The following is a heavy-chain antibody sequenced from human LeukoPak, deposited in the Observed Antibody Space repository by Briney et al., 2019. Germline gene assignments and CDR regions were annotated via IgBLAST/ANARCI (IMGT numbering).Heavy chain of an antibody. V-gene: IGHV1-2*02. J-gene: IGHJ5*02. Sequence: ASVKVSCKASGYTFTGYYMHWVRQAPGQGLEWMGWINPNSGGTNYAQKLQGRVTMTTDTSTSTAYMELRSLRSDDTAVYYCARDPKRITMVRGVINWFDPWGQGTLVTVSS. CDR1: GYTFTGYY. D-gene: IGHD3-10*01. CDR3: ARDPKRITMVRGVINWFDP. CDR2: INPNSGGT.